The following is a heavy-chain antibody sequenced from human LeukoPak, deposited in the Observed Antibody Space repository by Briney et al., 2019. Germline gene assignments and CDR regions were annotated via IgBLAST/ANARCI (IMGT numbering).Heavy chain of an antibody. D-gene: IGHD2-15*01. CDR3: ARYSGSCYNS. J-gene: IGHJ4*02. V-gene: IGHV3-64*01. Sequence: SGASLRLSCAASGFTFSTYAMHWVRQSPGKRLEYVAAISTNGDGTYYANSVRGRFTISRDNSKNTLYLQMGSLRAEDMAVYYCARYSGSCYNSWGQGTLVTVSS. CDR2: ISTNGDGT. CDR1: GFTFSTYA.